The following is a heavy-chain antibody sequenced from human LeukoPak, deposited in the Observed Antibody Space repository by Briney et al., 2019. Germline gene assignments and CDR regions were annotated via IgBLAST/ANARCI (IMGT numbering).Heavy chain of an antibody. V-gene: IGHV1-69*04. J-gene: IGHJ4*02. CDR2: IIPILGIA. CDR1: GGTFSSYA. Sequence: SVKVSCKASGGTFSSYAISWVRQAPGQGLEWMGRIIPILGIANYAQKFQGRVTITADKSTSTAYMELSSLRSEDTVVYYCARGIYWDYWGQGTLVTVSS. CDR3: ARGIYWDY.